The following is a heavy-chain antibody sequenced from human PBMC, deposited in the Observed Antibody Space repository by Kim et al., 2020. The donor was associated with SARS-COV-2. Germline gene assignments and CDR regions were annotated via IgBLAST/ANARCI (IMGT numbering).Heavy chain of an antibody. CDR2: IKQDGSEK. V-gene: IGHV3-7*03. CDR1: GFTFSSYW. J-gene: IGHJ1*01. D-gene: IGHD6-13*01. CDR3: ARDMDSSSWNRGDEYFQP. Sequence: GGSLRLSCAASGFTFSSYWMSWVRQAPGKGLEWVANIKQDGSEKYYVDSVKGRFTISRDNAKNSLYLQMNSLRAEDMAVYYCARDMDSSSWNRGDEYFQPWGQGTLVTVSS.